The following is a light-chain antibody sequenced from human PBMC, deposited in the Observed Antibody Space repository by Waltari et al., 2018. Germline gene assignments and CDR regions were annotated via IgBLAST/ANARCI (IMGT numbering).Light chain of an antibody. CDR3: CSYAGSSTLV. CDR1: SSDVGSYHL. CDR2: EVS. Sequence: QSALTQPASVSGSPGQSLTISCTGTSSDVGSYHLVLWYQQHPGKAPKLMIYEVSKRPSGVSNRFSGSKSGNTASLTISGLQAEDEADYYCCSYAGSSTLVFGGGTKLTVL. J-gene: IGLJ2*01. V-gene: IGLV2-23*02.